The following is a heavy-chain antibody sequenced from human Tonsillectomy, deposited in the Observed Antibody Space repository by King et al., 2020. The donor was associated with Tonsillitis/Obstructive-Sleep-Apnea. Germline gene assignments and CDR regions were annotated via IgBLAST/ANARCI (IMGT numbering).Heavy chain of an antibody. CDR2: ISGGGGST. V-gene: IGHV3-23*04. Sequence: EVQLVESGGGLVQPGGSLRLSCAPSGFTFTSYAVSWVRQAPGKGLEWVSGISGGGGSTYYADSVKGRFTISRDNSKNTLYLQMNSLRAEDTAVYYCAKTPYSSSYYDYYMHVWGKGTTVTVSS. CDR1: GFTFTSYA. D-gene: IGHD6-6*01. J-gene: IGHJ6*03. CDR3: AKTPYSSSYYDYYMHV.